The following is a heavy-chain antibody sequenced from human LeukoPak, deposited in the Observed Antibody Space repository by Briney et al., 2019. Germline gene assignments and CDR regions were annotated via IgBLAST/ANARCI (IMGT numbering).Heavy chain of an antibody. CDR3: ARPYFQWELRY. D-gene: IGHD1-26*01. CDR1: GYTFSGYY. J-gene: IGHJ4*02. V-gene: IGHV1-2*02. Sequence: ASVKVSCKASGYTFSGYYIHWVRQAPGQGLEWMGWINPNSGGTSYAQKFQGRVTMTRDTSISTVYMEMSRLRYDDTAVYYCARPYFQWELRYWGPGTLVTVSS. CDR2: INPNSGGT.